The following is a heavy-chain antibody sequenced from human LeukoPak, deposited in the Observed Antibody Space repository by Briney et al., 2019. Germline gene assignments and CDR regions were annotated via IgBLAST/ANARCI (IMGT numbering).Heavy chain of an antibody. CDR3: ARDKGHDDSSVIDE. D-gene: IGHD3-22*01. Sequence: KPSRTLSLTCAVSGGSITSINWWSWVRPPPGEGLEWIGEIYLSGSTNYNPSLKSRVTISVDKSKNQFSLKLSSVTAADTAVYYCARDKGHDDSSVIDEWGQGTLVTVSS. V-gene: IGHV4-4*02. J-gene: IGHJ4*01. CDR1: GGSITSINW. CDR2: IYLSGST.